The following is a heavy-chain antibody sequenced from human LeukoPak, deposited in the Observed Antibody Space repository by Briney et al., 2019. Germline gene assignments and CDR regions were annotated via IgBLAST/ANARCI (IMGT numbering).Heavy chain of an antibody. V-gene: IGHV3-23*01. CDR2: ICGSGGST. J-gene: IGHJ5*02. CDR3: ATHEDYGDYNYGQPEFDP. CDR1: GFTLCSYG. D-gene: IGHD4-17*01. Sequence: WGAPRLSCAAPGFTLCSYGMSWVRPAPGEGLEWGSAICGSGGSTYCADSVKGRFTISRDNSKNTLYLQMNSLRAEDTAVYYCATHEDYGDYNYGQPEFDPWGQGTLVTVSS.